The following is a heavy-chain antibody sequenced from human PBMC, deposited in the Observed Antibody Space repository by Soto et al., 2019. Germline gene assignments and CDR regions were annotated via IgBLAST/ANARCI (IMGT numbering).Heavy chain of an antibody. CDR1: VYTFTDFY. V-gene: IGHV1-46*01. CDR3: ARLGISTY. D-gene: IGHD1-1*01. CDR2: INPGVGNT. J-gene: IGHJ4*02. Sequence: ASVKVSCKASVYTFTDFYIHWVRQAPGQGLEWMGIINPGVGNTNYSQKFQDRVTVTRDTSTSTVYMELSSLKSEDTAIYYCARLGISTYWGQGTLVTVSS.